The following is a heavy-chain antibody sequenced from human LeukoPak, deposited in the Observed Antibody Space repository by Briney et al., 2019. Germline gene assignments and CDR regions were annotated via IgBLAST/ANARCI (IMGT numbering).Heavy chain of an antibody. D-gene: IGHD3-9*01. CDR3: ARHLRRRYFDWLLSYYFDF. V-gene: IGHV4-61*02. CDR2: IYTSGST. J-gene: IGHJ4*02. Sequence: TLSLTCTVSGGSMSSNSYYWSWIRQPAGKGLEWIGRIYTSGSTNYNPSLKSRVTISVDTSKNQFSLKLSSVTAADTTVYYCARHLRRRYFDWLLSYYFDFWGQGTLVTVSS. CDR1: GGSMSSNSYY.